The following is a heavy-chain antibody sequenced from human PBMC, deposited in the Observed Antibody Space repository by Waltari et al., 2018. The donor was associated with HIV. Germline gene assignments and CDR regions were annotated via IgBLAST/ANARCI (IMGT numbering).Heavy chain of an antibody. CDR1: GFIFSNYW. Sequence: EVQLVESGGGLVQPGGSLRLSCTASGFIFSNYWMTWVRQAPGKGLEWVANIKQDGSEKYYVDSVKGRFTISRDNAKNSLYLQRNSLRAEDTAVYYCASLYCSGGSCYDYWGQGTLVTVSS. CDR3: ASLYCSGGSCYDY. V-gene: IGHV3-7*01. J-gene: IGHJ4*02. CDR2: IKQDGSEK. D-gene: IGHD2-15*01.